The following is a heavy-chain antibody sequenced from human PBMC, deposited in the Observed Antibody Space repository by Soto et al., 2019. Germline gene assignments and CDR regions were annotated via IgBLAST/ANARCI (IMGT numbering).Heavy chain of an antibody. CDR1: GYTFTSYA. V-gene: IGHV1-3*01. CDR3: ARDWYSYSSSINWFDP. D-gene: IGHD6-6*01. Sequence: QVQLVQSGAEVKKPGASVKVSCKASGYTFTSYAMHWVRQAPGQRLEWMGWINAGNGNTKYSQKFQGRVTITRDTSASTAYMELSSLRSEDTAVYYCARDWYSYSSSINWFDPWGQGTLVTVSS. J-gene: IGHJ5*02. CDR2: INAGNGNT.